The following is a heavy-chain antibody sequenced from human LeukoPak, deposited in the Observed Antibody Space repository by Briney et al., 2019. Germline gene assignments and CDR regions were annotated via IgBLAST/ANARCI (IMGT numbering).Heavy chain of an antibody. V-gene: IGHV3-9*01. D-gene: IGHD3-3*01. Sequence: GGSLRLSCAASGFTFDDYAMHWVRQAPGKGLEWVSGISWNSGSIGYADSVKGRFTISRDNAKNSLYLQMNSLRAEDTAVYYCAKAVLRFLEWLLYFDYWGQGTLVTVSS. CDR1: GFTFDDYA. CDR3: AKAVLRFLEWLLYFDY. J-gene: IGHJ4*02. CDR2: ISWNSGSI.